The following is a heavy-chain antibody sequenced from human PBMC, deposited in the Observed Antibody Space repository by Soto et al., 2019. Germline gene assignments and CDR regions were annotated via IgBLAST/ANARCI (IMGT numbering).Heavy chain of an antibody. V-gene: IGHV4-39*01. CDR1: GDSITNNNYH. D-gene: IGHD2-8*01. CDR3: ASLTNGRTGDS. J-gene: IGHJ4*02. Sequence: SETLSLTCTVSGDSITNNNYHWGWTRQPPGKGLEWIGTVYSNGNTYYNPSLKSRLAISVDTSKNQFSLSLISVTAADTAVYFCASLTNGRTGDSWGQGTLVTVSS. CDR2: VYSNGNT.